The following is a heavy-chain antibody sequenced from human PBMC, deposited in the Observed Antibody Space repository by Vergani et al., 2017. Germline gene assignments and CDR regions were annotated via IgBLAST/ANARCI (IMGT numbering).Heavy chain of an antibody. Sequence: QVQLVQSGAEVKKPGSSVKVSCIFSGSTVSWLRQAPGQGFGSMGRIITFSGTTNYAQRFQGRITITADESTRTVYMELSNLRPDDTAVYYCAVDWFSPFDHWGQGTLVTVSS. CDR3: AVDWFSPFDH. J-gene: IGHJ4*02. CDR2: IITFSGTT. V-gene: IGHV1-69*08. CDR1: FSGST. D-gene: IGHD3-9*01.